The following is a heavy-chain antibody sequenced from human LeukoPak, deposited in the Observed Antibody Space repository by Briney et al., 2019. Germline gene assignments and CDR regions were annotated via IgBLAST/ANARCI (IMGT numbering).Heavy chain of an antibody. Sequence: GESLKISCEASGFSFSDYWIGWVRLLPGKALEWMGIIHAGDSDSRYSTSFQGQVIISADKSINTAYLQWSSLKASDTAVYYCARRQAYRSRGILYYYMDVWGKGTAVTVSS. CDR1: GFSFSDYW. J-gene: IGHJ6*03. D-gene: IGHD6-13*01. CDR3: ARRQAYRSRGILYYYMDV. CDR2: IHAGDSDS. V-gene: IGHV5-51*01.